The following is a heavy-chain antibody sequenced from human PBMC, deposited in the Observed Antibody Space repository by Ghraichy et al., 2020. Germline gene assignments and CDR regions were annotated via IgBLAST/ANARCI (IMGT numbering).Heavy chain of an antibody. Sequence: GGSLRLSCSASGFTFSSYAMHWVRQAPGKGLEYVSAISSNGGSTYYADSVKGRFTISRDNSKNTLYLQMSSLRAEDTAVYYCVKALAYYGSENYYFDYWGQGTLVTVSS. J-gene: IGHJ4*02. CDR3: VKALAYYGSENYYFDY. V-gene: IGHV3-64D*09. CDR2: ISSNGGST. CDR1: GFTFSSYA. D-gene: IGHD3-10*01.